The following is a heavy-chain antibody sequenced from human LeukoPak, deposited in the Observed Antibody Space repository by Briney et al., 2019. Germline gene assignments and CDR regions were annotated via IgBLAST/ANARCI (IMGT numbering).Heavy chain of an antibody. V-gene: IGHV1-2*02. D-gene: IGHD1-26*01. CDR1: GYTFTCYY. CDR2: INPNSGGT. CDR3: ARDSVGGSYDWFDP. Sequence: GASVKVSCKASGYTFTCYYMHWVRQAPGQGLEWMGWINPNSGGTNYAQKFQGRVTMTRDTSISTAYMELSRLRSDDTAVYYCARDSVGGSYDWFDPWGQGTLVTVSS. J-gene: IGHJ5*02.